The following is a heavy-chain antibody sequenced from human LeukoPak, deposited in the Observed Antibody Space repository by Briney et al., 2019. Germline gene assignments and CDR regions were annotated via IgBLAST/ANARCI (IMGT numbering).Heavy chain of an antibody. Sequence: ASVKVSCKASGYTFTGYYMHWVRQAPGQGLEWMGWINPNSGGTNYAQNLQGRVTMTTDTSTSTAFMELRSLRSDDTAVYYCARVTVTTFDYWGQGILVTVSS. J-gene: IGHJ4*02. CDR3: ARVTVTTFDY. CDR2: INPNSGGT. D-gene: IGHD4-17*01. V-gene: IGHV1-2*02. CDR1: GYTFTGYY.